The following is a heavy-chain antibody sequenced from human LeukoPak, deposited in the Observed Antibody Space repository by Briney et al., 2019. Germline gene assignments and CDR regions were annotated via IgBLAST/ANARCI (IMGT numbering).Heavy chain of an antibody. CDR3: ARHNGFDRGYYYYMDV. CDR1: GGFINSYY. D-gene: IGHD3-9*01. Sequence: PSETLSLTCTVSGGFINSYYWSWIRQPAGKGLEWIGRVYTSGVTNYNPSLKSRITMSVDASKNQFSLKLTSVTAADTAVYYCARHNGFDRGYYYYMDVWGKGTTVTVSS. V-gene: IGHV4-4*07. J-gene: IGHJ6*03. CDR2: VYTSGVT.